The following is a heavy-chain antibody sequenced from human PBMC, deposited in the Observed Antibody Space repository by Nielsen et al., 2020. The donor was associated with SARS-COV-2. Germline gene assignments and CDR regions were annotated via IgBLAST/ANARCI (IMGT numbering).Heavy chain of an antibody. D-gene: IGHD3-22*01. CDR3: ARDRVVKKLKGWNPDY. J-gene: IGHJ4*02. CDR2: ISHDGSNK. CDR1: GFTFSSYA. V-gene: IGHV3-30*04. Sequence: GGSLRLSCAASGFTFSSYAMHWVRQAPGKGLEWVAVISHDGSNKYCADSVKGRFTISRDNSKNTLYLQMNSLRAEDTAVYYCARDRVVKKLKGWNPDYWGQGTLVTVSS.